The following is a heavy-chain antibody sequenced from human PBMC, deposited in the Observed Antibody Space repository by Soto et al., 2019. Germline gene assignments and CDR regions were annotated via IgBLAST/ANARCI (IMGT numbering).Heavy chain of an antibody. D-gene: IGHD2-15*01. Sequence: QVQLVESGGGVVQPGRSLRLSCAASGFTFSSYGMHWVRQAPGKGLEWVAVIWYDGSNKYYADSVKGRFTISRDNSKNTRYLQMNSLRAEDTAVYYCARDETYCSGGSCYRAVYGMDVWGQGTTVTVSS. CDR2: IWYDGSNK. CDR3: ARDETYCSGGSCYRAVYGMDV. CDR1: GFTFSSYG. J-gene: IGHJ6*02. V-gene: IGHV3-33*01.